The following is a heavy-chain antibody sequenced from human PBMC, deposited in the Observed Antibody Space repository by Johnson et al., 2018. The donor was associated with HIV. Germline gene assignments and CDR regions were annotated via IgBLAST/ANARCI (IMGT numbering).Heavy chain of an antibody. CDR2: ISYDGSNK. V-gene: IGHV3-30-3*01. D-gene: IGHD4-17*01. CDR1: GFSFSSYA. Sequence: VQLVESGGGVVQPGRSLRLSCAASGFSFSSYAMHWVRQAPGKGLEWVAVISYDGSNKYYADSVKGRFTISRDNSKNTLYLQMNSLRAEDTAVYYCARESGGNDYGDYAGAFDIWGQGTMVTVSS. CDR3: ARESGGNDYGDYAGAFDI. J-gene: IGHJ3*02.